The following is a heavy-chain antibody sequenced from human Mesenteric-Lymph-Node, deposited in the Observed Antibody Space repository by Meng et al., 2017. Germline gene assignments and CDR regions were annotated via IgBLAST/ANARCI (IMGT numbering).Heavy chain of an antibody. CDR2: INPNSGGT. D-gene: IGHD5-18*01. CDR1: GYTFTGYY. V-gene: IGHV1-2*02. J-gene: IGHJ5*02. Sequence: LGSWVKKPRAPGKVSCNASGYTFTGYYMHWVRQAPGQGLEWMGWINPNSGGTNYAQKFQGRVTMTRDTSISTAYMELSRLRSDDTAVYYCARVDTANWFDPWGQGTLVTVSS. CDR3: ARVDTANWFDP.